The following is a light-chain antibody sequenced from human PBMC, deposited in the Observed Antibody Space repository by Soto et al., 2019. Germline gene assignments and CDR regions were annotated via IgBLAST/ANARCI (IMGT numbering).Light chain of an antibody. CDR1: QSVSSSY. CDR3: HQYDSSPLT. Sequence: EIVLTQSPGTLSLSPGERATLSCRASQSVSSSYLGWYQQKPSQAPRLLIYGASSRATGIPDRFSGSGSGTDFTFTISRLEPEDFAVNYCHQYDSSPLTFGGGTKVEIK. V-gene: IGKV3-20*01. CDR2: GAS. J-gene: IGKJ4*01.